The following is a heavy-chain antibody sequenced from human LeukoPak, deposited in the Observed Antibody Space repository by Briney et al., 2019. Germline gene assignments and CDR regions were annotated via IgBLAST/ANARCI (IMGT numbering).Heavy chain of an antibody. Sequence: ASVKVSCKASGYTFTGYYMHWVRQAPGQGLEWMGWINPSSGGTNYAQKFQGRVTMTRDTSISTAYMELSRLRSDDTAVYYCARDWGQLYYYYYMDVWGKGTTVTVSS. V-gene: IGHV1-2*02. J-gene: IGHJ6*03. CDR1: GYTFTGYY. CDR2: INPSSGGT. CDR3: ARDWGQLYYYYYMDV. D-gene: IGHD5-18*01.